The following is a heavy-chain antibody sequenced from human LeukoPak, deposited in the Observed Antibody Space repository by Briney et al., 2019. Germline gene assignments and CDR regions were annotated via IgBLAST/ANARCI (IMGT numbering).Heavy chain of an antibody. J-gene: IGHJ5*02. CDR3: ARESYCSGGSCYSEGWFDP. D-gene: IGHD2-15*01. CDR1: GFNFRNYG. V-gene: IGHV3-23*01. Sequence: GALRLSCGASGFNFRNYGMNWVRQAPRKGLEWVSSICASGGSTYYADSVKGRFPISRDNSKNTLYLQMNSLRADDTAVYYCARESYCSGGSCYSEGWFDPWGQGTLVTVSS. CDR2: ICASGGST.